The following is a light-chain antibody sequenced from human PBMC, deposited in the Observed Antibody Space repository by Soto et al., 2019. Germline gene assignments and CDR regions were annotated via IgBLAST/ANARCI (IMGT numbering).Light chain of an antibody. CDR2: EVT. CDR1: SSDVGSYNY. V-gene: IGLV2-14*01. J-gene: IGLJ1*01. CDR3: SSYRSSSTYV. Sequence: QSVLTQPASVSGSPGQSITISCTGTSSDVGSYNYVSWHQQHPGQAPKLIIYEVTHRASGIPDRFSASKSGNTASLTISGLQAGDEADYYCSSYRSSSTYVFGTGTKVTVL.